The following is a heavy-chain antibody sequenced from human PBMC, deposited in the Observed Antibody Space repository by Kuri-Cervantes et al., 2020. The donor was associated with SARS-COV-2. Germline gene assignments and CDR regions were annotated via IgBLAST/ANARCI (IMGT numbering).Heavy chain of an antibody. D-gene: IGHD4-17*01. CDR1: GGSFSGYY. J-gene: IGHJ6*03. Sequence: GSLRLSCAVYGGSFSGYYWSWIRQPPGKGLEWIGEINHSGSTNYNPSLKSRVTMSVDTSTKQFSLNLNSVTAADTAVYYCARAYGFLRYIYYMDVWGRGTTVTVSS. V-gene: IGHV4-34*01. CDR3: ARAYGFLRYIYYMDV. CDR2: INHSGST.